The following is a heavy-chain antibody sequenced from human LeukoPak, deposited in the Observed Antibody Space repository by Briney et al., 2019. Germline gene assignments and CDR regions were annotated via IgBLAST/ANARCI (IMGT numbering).Heavy chain of an antibody. Sequence: GASVKVSCKTFGYTFTSFGITWVRQAPGQGPEWMGWMKVGEGNTHFAQKFQDRVSMTRDISSNTAFLELRNLRSDDTAVYFCSRSSDTTSWYYFDHWGQGTLVTVSS. V-gene: IGHV1-18*01. CDR3: SRSSDTTSWYYFDH. J-gene: IGHJ4*02. CDR2: MKVGEGNT. D-gene: IGHD2/OR15-2a*01. CDR1: GYTFTSFG.